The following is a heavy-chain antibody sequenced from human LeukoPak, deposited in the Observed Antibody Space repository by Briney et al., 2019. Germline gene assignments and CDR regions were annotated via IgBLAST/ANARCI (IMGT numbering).Heavy chain of an antibody. V-gene: IGHV1-69*04. D-gene: IGHD5-24*01. CDR3: ASSGRDGYNWDWDY. CDR1: GGTFSSYA. J-gene: IGHJ4*02. Sequence: SVKVSCKASGGTFSSYAISWVRQAPGQGLEWMGRIIPILGIANYAQKFQGRVTITADKSTSTAYMELSSLRSEDTAVYYCASSGRDGYNWDWDYWGQGTLVTVSS. CDR2: IIPILGIA.